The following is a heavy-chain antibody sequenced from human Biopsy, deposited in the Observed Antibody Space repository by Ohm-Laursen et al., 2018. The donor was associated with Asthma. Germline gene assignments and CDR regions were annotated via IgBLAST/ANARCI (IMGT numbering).Heavy chain of an antibody. J-gene: IGHJ6*02. CDR2: IMTVFGTT. CDR1: GGTFSNFA. Sequence: VKISCKAPGGTFSNFAISWVRQAPGQGLEWLGGIMTVFGTTNYAQKFQGRVTITADESTSTAYMEVTSLRSEDTAIYYCARCQVGYSSGWSLLLKKIYYSGMDVWGQGTAVTVS. V-gene: IGHV1-69*13. D-gene: IGHD6-19*01. CDR3: ARCQVGYSSGWSLLLKKIYYSGMDV.